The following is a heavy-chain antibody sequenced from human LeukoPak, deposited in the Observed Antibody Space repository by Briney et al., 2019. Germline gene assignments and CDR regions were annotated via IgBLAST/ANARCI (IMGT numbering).Heavy chain of an antibody. D-gene: IGHD3-10*01. CDR2: IFYSGST. J-gene: IGHJ4*02. CDR1: GGSISSGNYF. V-gene: IGHV4-39*07. CDR3: ATRRGFELFFDL. Sequence: SETLSLTCTVSGGSISSGNYFWGWIRQPPGKGLEWIGSIFYSGSTYYNPSLKSRVTILADTSKSQFSLKLNSVTAADTAVYFCATRRGFELFFDLWGQGTRVTVSS.